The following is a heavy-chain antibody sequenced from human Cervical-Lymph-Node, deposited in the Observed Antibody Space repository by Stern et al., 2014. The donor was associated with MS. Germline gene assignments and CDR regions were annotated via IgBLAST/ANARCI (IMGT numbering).Heavy chain of an antibody. CDR1: GFTFGDYY. CDR3: VRADGSADDS. Sequence: VQLVESGGGLVKPGGSLRLSCAASGFTFGDYYMSWIRQTPGKGLEWISYSDSRATLIHDADSVRGRFTVSRDNAKNSLYLQMNDLRVEDTAIYFCVRADGSADDSWGLGTLITVSS. D-gene: IGHD3-10*01. V-gene: IGHV3-11*01. J-gene: IGHJ4*02. CDR2: SDSRATLI.